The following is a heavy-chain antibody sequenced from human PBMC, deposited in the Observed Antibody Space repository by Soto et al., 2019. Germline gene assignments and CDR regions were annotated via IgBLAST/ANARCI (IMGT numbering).Heavy chain of an antibody. CDR2: IYYSGNT. D-gene: IGHD3-16*01. J-gene: IGHJ4*02. V-gene: IGHV4-30-4*01. Sequence: QVQLQESGPGLVKPSQTLSLTCTVSGGSTSSDNYWSWIRQPPGKGLEWIGHIYYSGNTDYNPSLKSPLAISIDTSKSPFSLKLSSVTAADTAVYFCAREGGESSDGLYYFDSWGQGSLVTVSS. CDR1: GGSTSSDNY. CDR3: AREGGESSDGLYYFDS.